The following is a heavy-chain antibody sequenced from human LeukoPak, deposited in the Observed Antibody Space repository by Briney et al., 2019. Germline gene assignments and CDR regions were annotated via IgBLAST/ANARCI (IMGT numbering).Heavy chain of an antibody. Sequence: GGSLRLSCAASGFTFSTFAMHWVRQAPGKGLEWVAFIRYDGSNKYYADSVKGRFTISRDNSKNTLYLQMNSLRAEDTAVYYCAKGVPVVAALPYYYMDVWGKGTTVTVSS. J-gene: IGHJ6*03. CDR3: AKGVPVVAALPYYYMDV. CDR2: IRYDGSNK. V-gene: IGHV3-30*02. D-gene: IGHD2-15*01. CDR1: GFTFSTFA.